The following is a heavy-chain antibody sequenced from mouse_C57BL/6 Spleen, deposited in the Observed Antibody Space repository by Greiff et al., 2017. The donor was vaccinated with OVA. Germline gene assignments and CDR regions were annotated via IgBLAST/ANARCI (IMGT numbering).Heavy chain of an antibody. J-gene: IGHJ4*01. D-gene: IGHD1-1*01. CDR1: GYTFTSYG. Sequence: QVQLQQSGAELARPGASVKLSCKASGYTFTSYGISWVKQRTGQGLEWIGEIYPRSGSTYYNEKFKGKATLTADKSSSTAYMELRSLTSEDSAVYFCARRGTTVVPYYYAMDYWGQGTSVTVSS. CDR2: IYPRSGST. CDR3: ARRGTTVVPYYYAMDY. V-gene: IGHV1-81*01.